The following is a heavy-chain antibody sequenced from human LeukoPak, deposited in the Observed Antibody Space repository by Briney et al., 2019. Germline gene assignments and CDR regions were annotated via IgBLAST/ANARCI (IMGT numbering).Heavy chain of an antibody. CDR3: ARGSYDSSGVGDY. J-gene: IGHJ4*02. CDR2: IYSGGST. V-gene: IGHV3-53*01. Sequence: PGGSLRLSCAASGFTVSSNYMSWVRQAPGKGLEWVSAIYSGGSTYYADSVKGRFTISRDNSRNTLYLQMNSLRAEDTAVYYCARGSYDSSGVGDYWGQGTLVTVSS. CDR1: GFTVSSNY. D-gene: IGHD3-22*01.